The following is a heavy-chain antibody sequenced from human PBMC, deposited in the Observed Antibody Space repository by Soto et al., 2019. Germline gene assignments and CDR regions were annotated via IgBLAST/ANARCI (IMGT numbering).Heavy chain of an antibody. CDR3: AREKASTSLLTHYYYAMDV. V-gene: IGHV1-46*01. CDR1: GYTFLNYY. J-gene: IGHJ6*02. Sequence: QVQLVQSGAEVQKPGASVKISCKSSGYTFLNYYVHWVRQAPGQGLEWMGLINPSGGRTIYPQKFQGRVTMTRDTSTSTVYVELSSLRSDDTGVFYCAREKASTSLLTHYYYAMDVWGQGTTVTVSS. CDR2: INPSGGRT.